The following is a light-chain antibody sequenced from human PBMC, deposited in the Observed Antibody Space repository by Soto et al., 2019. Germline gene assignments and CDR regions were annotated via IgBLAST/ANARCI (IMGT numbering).Light chain of an antibody. J-gene: IGKJ2*01. Sequence: DIPMTQSPSSLSASVGDRVTITCRASQSISSYLNWYQQKPGRAPKLLIYAASSLQSGVPSRFSGSGSGTDFTLTISSLQPEDFATYYCQQSYSMTYTFGQGTKLEIK. CDR3: QQSYSMTYT. CDR1: QSISSY. CDR2: AAS. V-gene: IGKV1-39*01.